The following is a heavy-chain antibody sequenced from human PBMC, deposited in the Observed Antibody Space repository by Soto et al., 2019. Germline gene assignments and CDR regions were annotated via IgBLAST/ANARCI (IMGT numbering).Heavy chain of an antibody. CDR2: ISTYNGNT. V-gene: IGHV1-18*01. J-gene: IGHJ4*02. Sequence: QVQLVQSGAEVKKPGASVKVSCKASGYTFNTYGMSWVRQAPGQGLDWMGWISTYNGNTKYAERLKGRVTMTTDTTTSTGYMEVRNLRSEDTGVYYCARGPTDYSDNSGNYFLDYLGQGTLVTVAS. D-gene: IGHD3-22*01. CDR1: GYTFNTYG. CDR3: ARGPTDYSDNSGNYFLDY.